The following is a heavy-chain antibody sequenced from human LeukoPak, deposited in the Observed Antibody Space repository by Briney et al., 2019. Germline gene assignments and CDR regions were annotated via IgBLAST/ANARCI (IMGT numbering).Heavy chain of an antibody. CDR2: ISSSGSTI. CDR3: ARFEGTTPYYYDGMDV. CDR1: GFTFSSYE. D-gene: IGHD1-1*01. Sequence: GGSLRLSCAASGFTFSSYEMNWVRQAPGKGLEWVSYISSSGSTIYYADSVKGRFTISRDNAKNSLYLQMNSLRAEDTAVYYCARFEGTTPYYYDGMDVWGQGTTVTVPS. V-gene: IGHV3-48*03. J-gene: IGHJ6*02.